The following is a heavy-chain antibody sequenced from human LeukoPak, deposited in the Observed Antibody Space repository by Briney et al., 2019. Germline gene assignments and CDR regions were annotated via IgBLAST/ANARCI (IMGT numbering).Heavy chain of an antibody. D-gene: IGHD2-2*01. CDR2: IYYSGST. CDR1: GGSISSSSYY. J-gene: IGHJ5*02. Sequence: PSETLSLTCTVSGGSISSSSYYWGWIRQPPGKGLEWIGSIYYSGSTYYNPSLKSRVTISVDTSKNQFSLKLSSVTAADTAVYYCARHIVVPAPFWFDPWGQGTLVTVSS. V-gene: IGHV4-39*01. CDR3: ARHIVVPAPFWFDP.